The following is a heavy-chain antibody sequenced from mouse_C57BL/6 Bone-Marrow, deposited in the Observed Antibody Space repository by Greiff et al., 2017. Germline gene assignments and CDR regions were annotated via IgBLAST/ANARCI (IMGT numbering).Heavy chain of an antibody. D-gene: IGHD1-1*01. CDR2: IYPGDGDT. CDR3: AREEVYYGSSYDWYFDV. Sequence: QVQLQQSGPELVKPGASVKISCKASGYAFSSSWMNWVKQRPGKGLEWIGRIYPGDGDTNYNGKFKGKATLTADKSSSTAYTQLSSLTSEDSAVYFCAREEVYYGSSYDWYFDVWGTGTTVTVSS. V-gene: IGHV1-82*01. CDR1: GYAFSSSW. J-gene: IGHJ1*03.